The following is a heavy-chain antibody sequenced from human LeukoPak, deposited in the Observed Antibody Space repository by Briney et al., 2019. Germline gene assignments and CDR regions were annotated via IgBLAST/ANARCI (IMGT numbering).Heavy chain of an antibody. CDR1: GFTLSSYA. Sequence: GGSLRLSCAASGFTLSSYAMTWVRQAPGKGLERVSVISGTDGSTYYADSVKGRFTISRDNSKNTLYLQMNSLRAEDTAVYYCAKDQAYCGGDCYSTCFDYWGQGTLVTVSS. J-gene: IGHJ4*02. V-gene: IGHV3-23*01. D-gene: IGHD2-21*02. CDR3: AKDQAYCGGDCYSTCFDY. CDR2: ISGTDGST.